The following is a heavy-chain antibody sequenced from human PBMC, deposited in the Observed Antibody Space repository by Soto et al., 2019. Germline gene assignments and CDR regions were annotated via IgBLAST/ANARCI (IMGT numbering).Heavy chain of an antibody. CDR3: AKPGRGYYYDSSGSLFFDY. Sequence: GSLRLSCAASGSTFSSYAMSWVRQAPGKGLEWVSAISGSGGSTYYADSVKGRFTISRDNSKNTLYLQMNSLRAEDTAVYYCAKPGRGYYYDSSGSLFFDYWGQGTLVTVSS. CDR2: ISGSGGST. D-gene: IGHD3-22*01. V-gene: IGHV3-23*01. CDR1: GSTFSSYA. J-gene: IGHJ4*02.